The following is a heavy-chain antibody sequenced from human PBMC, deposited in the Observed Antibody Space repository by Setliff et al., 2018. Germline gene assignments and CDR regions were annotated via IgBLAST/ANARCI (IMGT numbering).Heavy chain of an antibody. CDR1: GGSIINSYY. D-gene: IGHD5-12*01. J-gene: IGHJ6*02. Sequence: SETLSLTCTVSGGSIINSYYWSWIRQPAGKGLEWIGRISTSGNTNYNPSLKSRVTVSLDTSKNQFSLKLTSMTAADTAAYYCARDQWVRSPPLYFSYSMDVWGQGTTVTVSS. V-gene: IGHV4-4*07. CDR2: ISTSGNT. CDR3: ARDQWVRSPPLYFSYSMDV.